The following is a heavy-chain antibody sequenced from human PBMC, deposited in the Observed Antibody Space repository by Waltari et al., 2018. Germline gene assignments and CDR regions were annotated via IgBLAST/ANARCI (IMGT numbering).Heavy chain of an antibody. CDR2: IWYDGSNK. V-gene: IGHV3-33*06. CDR3: AKSVATHRGAFDI. J-gene: IGHJ3*02. CDR1: GFTFSSYG. Sequence: LRLSCAASGFTFSSYGMHWVRQAPGKGLEWVAVIWYDGSNKYYADSVKGRFTISRDNSKNTLYLQMNSLRAEDTAVYYCAKSVATHRGAFDIWGQGTMVTVSS. D-gene: IGHD5-12*01.